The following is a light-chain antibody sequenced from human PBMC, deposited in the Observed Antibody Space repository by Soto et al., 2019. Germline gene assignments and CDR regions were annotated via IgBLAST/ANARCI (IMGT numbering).Light chain of an antibody. Sequence: EIVLTQSPCTLSLSPGERATLSCRASQSVRNNFVSWYQQKPGQAPRLLIYGASSRATGIPDRFSGSGSGTAFTLTISRLEPEDFAVYYCQQYETTPHLTFGGGTRVEIK. V-gene: IGKV3-20*01. CDR1: QSVRNNF. J-gene: IGKJ4*01. CDR3: QQYETTPHLT. CDR2: GAS.